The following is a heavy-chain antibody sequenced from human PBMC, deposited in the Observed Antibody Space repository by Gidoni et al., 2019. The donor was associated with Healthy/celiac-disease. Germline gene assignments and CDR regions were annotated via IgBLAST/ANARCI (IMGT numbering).Heavy chain of an antibody. CDR2: INHSGST. V-gene: IGHV4-34*01. Sequence: VHLQPWGAGLLKPSVTLSPTCAGYGGSFSGYYWSWIRQPPGKGLEWIGEINHSGSTNYNPSLKSRVTISVDTSKNQFSLKLSSVTAADTAVYYCAQLQIRAEIDYWGQGTLVTVSS. CDR3: AQLQIRAEIDY. CDR1: GGSFSGYY. J-gene: IGHJ4*02. D-gene: IGHD1-1*01.